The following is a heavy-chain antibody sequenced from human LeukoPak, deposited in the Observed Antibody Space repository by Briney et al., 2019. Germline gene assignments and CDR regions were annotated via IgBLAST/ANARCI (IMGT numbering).Heavy chain of an antibody. Sequence: SVKVSCKVSGYTLSELSMQWVRQARGQRLEWIGWIVVGSGKTSYAQKFQERVTITRDMSRSTAYMELSSLRSEDTAVYYCAATVDYCSGGSCYNYYYGMDVWGQGTTVTVSS. V-gene: IGHV1-58*02. CDR3: AATVDYCSGGSCYNYYYGMDV. CDR2: IVVGSGKT. D-gene: IGHD2-15*01. J-gene: IGHJ6*02. CDR1: GYTLSELS.